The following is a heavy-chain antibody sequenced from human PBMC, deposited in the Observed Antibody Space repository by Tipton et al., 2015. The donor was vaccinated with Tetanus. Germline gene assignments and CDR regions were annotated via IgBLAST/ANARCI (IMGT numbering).Heavy chain of an antibody. J-gene: IGHJ5*02. V-gene: IGHV3-11*01. D-gene: IGHD2-8*01. CDR1: GFTFNDFY. CDR3: ARDRRHCTHGVRYSFVLS. Sequence: SLRLSCAGSGFTFNDFYMSWVRQAPGKGPEFVSHISPSGGITYYADSVRGRFTISRDNAKRFLYLQMNSLTADDTAVYYCARDRRHCTHGVRYSFVLSWGQGTLVTVSS. CDR2: ISPSGGIT.